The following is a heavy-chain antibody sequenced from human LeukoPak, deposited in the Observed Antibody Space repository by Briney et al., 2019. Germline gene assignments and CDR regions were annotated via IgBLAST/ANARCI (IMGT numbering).Heavy chain of an antibody. CDR3: AKDIDDSSGYSPYFDY. J-gene: IGHJ4*02. CDR2: ISWNSGSI. CDR1: GFTFDDYA. Sequence: GGSLRLSCAASGFTFDDYAMHWVRQAPGKGLEWVSGISWNSGSIGYADSVKGRFTISRDNAKNSLYLQMNSLRAEDTALYYCAKDIDDSSGYSPYFDYWGQGTLVTVSS. V-gene: IGHV3-9*01. D-gene: IGHD3-22*01.